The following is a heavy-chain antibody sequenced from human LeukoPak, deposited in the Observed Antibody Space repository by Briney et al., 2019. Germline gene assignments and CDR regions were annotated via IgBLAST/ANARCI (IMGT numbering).Heavy chain of an antibody. D-gene: IGHD3-3*01. Sequence: ASVKVSCKASGYTFSSYVMHWVRQAPGQRLEWMGWINAGNGYTKYSQKFQGRVTITRDTSATTAYMELNSLRGEDTAMYYCARDIFGTSRPSEYWGQGTLVTVSS. CDR3: ARDIFGTSRPSEY. CDR1: GYTFSSYV. V-gene: IGHV1-3*01. CDR2: INAGNGYT. J-gene: IGHJ4*02.